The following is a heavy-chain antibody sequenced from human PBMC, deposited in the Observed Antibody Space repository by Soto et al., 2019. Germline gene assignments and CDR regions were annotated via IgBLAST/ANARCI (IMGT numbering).Heavy chain of an antibody. D-gene: IGHD1-1*01. CDR2: IYYSGST. V-gene: IGHV4-30-4*01. CDR3: ARERWNPSAPSPKHYYYYYGMDV. CDR1: GGSISSGDYY. Sequence: PSETLSLTCTVSGGSISSGDYYWSWIRQPPGKGLEWIGYIYYSGSTYYNPSLKSRVTISVDTSKNQFSLKLSSVTAADTAVYYCARERWNPSAPSPKHYYYYYGMDVWGQGTTVTVSS. J-gene: IGHJ6*02.